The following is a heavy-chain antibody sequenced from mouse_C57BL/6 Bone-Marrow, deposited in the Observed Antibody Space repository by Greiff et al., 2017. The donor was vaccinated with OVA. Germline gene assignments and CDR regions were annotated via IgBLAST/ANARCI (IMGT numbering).Heavy chain of an antibody. V-gene: IGHV14-4*01. CDR1: GFNIKDDY. J-gene: IGHJ2*01. D-gene: IGHD2-2*01. CDR2: IDPENGDT. CDR3: TTRMVTTETAYYCDY. Sequence: VHVKQSGAELVRPGASVKLSCTASGFNIKDDYMHWVKQRPEQGLEWIGWIDPENGDTEYASKFQGKATITADTSSNTAYLQLSSLTSEDTAVYYCTTRMVTTETAYYCDYWGQGTTLTVSS.